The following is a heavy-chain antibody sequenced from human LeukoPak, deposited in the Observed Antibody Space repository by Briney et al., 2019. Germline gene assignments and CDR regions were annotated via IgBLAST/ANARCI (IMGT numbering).Heavy chain of an antibody. J-gene: IGHJ4*02. V-gene: IGHV3-74*01. CDR1: GFTFSTYW. CDR2: LNSDGSST. Sequence: GGSLRLSCAASGFTFSTYWMHWVRQAPGKGLVWVSRLNSDGSSTSYVDSVKGRFTISRDNAKNTLYLQMNSLRAEDTAVYYCARVRGGYYFDYWGQGTLVTVFS. D-gene: IGHD3-16*01. CDR3: ARVRGGYYFDY.